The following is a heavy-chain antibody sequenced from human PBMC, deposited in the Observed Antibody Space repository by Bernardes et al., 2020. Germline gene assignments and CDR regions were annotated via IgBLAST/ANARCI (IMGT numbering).Heavy chain of an antibody. J-gene: IGHJ4*02. Sequence: SVKVSCKASGYTFTGYYMHWVRQAPGQGLEWMGWINPNSGGTNYAQKFQGWVTMTRDTSISTAYMELSRLRSDDTAVYYCARALMVGANKGGGDFDYWGQGTLVTVSS. CDR1: GYTFTGYY. D-gene: IGHD1-26*01. CDR2: INPNSGGT. CDR3: ARALMVGANKGGGDFDY. V-gene: IGHV1-2*04.